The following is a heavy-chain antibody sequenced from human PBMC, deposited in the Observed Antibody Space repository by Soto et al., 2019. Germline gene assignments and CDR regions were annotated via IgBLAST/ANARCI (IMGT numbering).Heavy chain of an antibody. D-gene: IGHD5-18*01. Sequence: SQTLSLTCAISGDSVSSNTGAWNWIRQSPSRGLEWLGRTYYRSKWYKDYARSVNSRITINAGTSKNQISLQLNSVTPEDTDLYYCAGEDGYDTFDLWGQGTMVTVSS. CDR3: AGEDGYDTFDL. CDR2: TYYRSKWYK. J-gene: IGHJ3*01. V-gene: IGHV6-1*01. CDR1: GDSVSSNTGA.